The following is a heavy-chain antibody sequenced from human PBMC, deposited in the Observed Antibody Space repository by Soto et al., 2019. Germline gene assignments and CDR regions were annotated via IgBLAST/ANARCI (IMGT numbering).Heavy chain of an antibody. Sequence: QVQLVESGGGVVQPGRSLRLSCAASGFTFSSYAMHWVRQAPGKGLEWVAVIYSGGSTYYADSVKGRFTISRDNSKNTLYLQMNSLRAEDTAVYYCARDIGSSLAFDYWGQGTLVTVSS. CDR1: GFTFSSYA. CDR2: IYSGGST. CDR3: ARDIGSSLAFDY. J-gene: IGHJ4*02. V-gene: IGHV3-30*14. D-gene: IGHD2-2*01.